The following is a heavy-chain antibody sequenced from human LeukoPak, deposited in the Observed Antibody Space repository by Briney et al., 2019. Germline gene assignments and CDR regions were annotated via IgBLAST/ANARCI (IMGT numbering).Heavy chain of an antibody. CDR2: ISSSGSTI. CDR1: GFTFSDYY. J-gene: IGHJ6*03. CDR3: ARAGRKSRGVDIVRKKETGYYYYMDV. D-gene: IGHD2-15*01. V-gene: IGHV3-11*04. Sequence: GGSLRLSCAASGFTFSDYYMSWIRQAPGKGLGWVSYISSSGSTIYYADSVKGRFTISRDNAKNSLYLQMNSLRAEDMAVYYCARAGRKSRGVDIVRKKETGYYYYMDVWGKGTTVTVSS.